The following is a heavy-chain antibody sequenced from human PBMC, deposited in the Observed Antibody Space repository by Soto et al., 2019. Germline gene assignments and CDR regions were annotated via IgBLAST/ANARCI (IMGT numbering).Heavy chain of an antibody. J-gene: IGHJ4*02. V-gene: IGHV3-21*06. Sequence: GGSLRLSCAASGFTFTRYSMNWVRQAPGKGLEWVSSISSTANYIYYGDSMKGRFTISRDNAKNSLYLEMNSLRGEDTAVYYFAGKFEELTANFDYWGQGTLVTVSS. D-gene: IGHD3-10*01. CDR1: GFTFTRYS. CDR3: AGKFEELTANFDY. CDR2: ISSTANYI.